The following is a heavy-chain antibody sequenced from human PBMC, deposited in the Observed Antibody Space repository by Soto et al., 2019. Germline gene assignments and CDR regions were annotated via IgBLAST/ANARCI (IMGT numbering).Heavy chain of an antibody. J-gene: IGHJ6*02. CDR1: GDSISNYY. D-gene: IGHD1-7*01. V-gene: IGHV4-59*12. CDR2: ILYSGST. Sequence: QVGLQESGPGLVKPSETLSLTCTASGDSISNYYWTWVRQSPGQGLEWIGYILYSGSTNYHPSLKSRVAMSVDTSKNQFFLKLTSVSAADTPVYYWARGRTTGTAWARNFHDYGLDVWGRGNTVIVS. CDR3: ARGRTTGTAWARNFHDYGLDV.